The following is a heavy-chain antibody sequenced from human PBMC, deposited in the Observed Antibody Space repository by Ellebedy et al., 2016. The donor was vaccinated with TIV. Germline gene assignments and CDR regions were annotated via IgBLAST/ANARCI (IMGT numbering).Heavy chain of an antibody. D-gene: IGHD2-15*01. Sequence: AASVKVSCKASGGTFRMSAVRWVRQAPGQGLEWMGGISPFSGTANSAQKFQGRLTITADESTRTAYLELTSLGSDDTAVYYCARARYLTCGGSLETWGLGTLVTVSS. J-gene: IGHJ5*02. CDR3: ARARYLTCGGSLET. V-gene: IGHV1-69*13. CDR1: GGTFRMSA. CDR2: ISPFSGTA.